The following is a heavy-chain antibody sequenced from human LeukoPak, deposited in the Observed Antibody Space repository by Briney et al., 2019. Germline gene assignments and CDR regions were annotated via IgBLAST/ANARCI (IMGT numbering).Heavy chain of an antibody. J-gene: IGHJ4*02. CDR1: GFTFTTYA. V-gene: IGHV3-23*01. CDR2: VSRTDGST. CDR3: AKHNSWGFDC. Sequence: GGSLRLFCAASGFTFTTYAMAWVRQAPGKGLEWVSTVSRTDGSTYYADSVRGRFTISRDNSKNTLYLQMNSLRAEDTAIYYCAKHNSWGFDCWGQGTLVTVSS. D-gene: IGHD2/OR15-2a*01.